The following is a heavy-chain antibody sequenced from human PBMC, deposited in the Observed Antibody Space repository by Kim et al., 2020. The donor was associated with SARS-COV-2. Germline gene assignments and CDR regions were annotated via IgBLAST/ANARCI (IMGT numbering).Heavy chain of an antibody. J-gene: IGHJ6*02. CDR3: ARGHYGLDV. CDR1: GFTFSDWY. Sequence: GGSLRLSCAASGFTFSDWYMSWIRQAPGKGLEWVSYIYPSGGSIYYADSVKGRFTISRDNAKNSLYLQMNSLRAEDTAVYYCARGHYGLDVWGQGTTVTVSS. CDR2: IYPSGGSI. V-gene: IGHV3-11*04.